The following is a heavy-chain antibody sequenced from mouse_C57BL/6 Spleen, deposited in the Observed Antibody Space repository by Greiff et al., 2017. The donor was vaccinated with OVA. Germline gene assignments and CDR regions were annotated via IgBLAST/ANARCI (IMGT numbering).Heavy chain of an antibody. J-gene: IGHJ2*01. CDR1: GYAFSSSW. Sequence: QVQLQQSGPELVKPGASVKISCKASGYAFSSSWMNWVKQRPGKGLEWIGRIYPGDGDTNYNGKFKGKATLTVDKPSSTAYMQLSSLTSEDSAVYYCARVDGYYDYFDYWGQGTTLTVSS. CDR2: IYPGDGDT. D-gene: IGHD2-3*01. V-gene: IGHV1-82*01. CDR3: ARVDGYYDYFDY.